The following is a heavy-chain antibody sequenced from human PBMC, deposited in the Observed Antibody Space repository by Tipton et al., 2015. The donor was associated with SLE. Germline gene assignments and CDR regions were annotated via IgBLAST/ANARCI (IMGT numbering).Heavy chain of an antibody. J-gene: IGHJ4*02. CDR2: IKQDGSEK. CDR1: GFTFSSYW. CDR3: AKRRGGYQYYFDY. Sequence: SLRLSCAASGFTFSSYWMSWVRQAPGKGLEWVANIKQDGSEKYYVDSVKGRFTISRDNAKNSLHLQMNSLRAEDTAVYYCAKRRGGYQYYFDYWGQGTLVTVSS. D-gene: IGHD3-22*01. V-gene: IGHV3-7*01.